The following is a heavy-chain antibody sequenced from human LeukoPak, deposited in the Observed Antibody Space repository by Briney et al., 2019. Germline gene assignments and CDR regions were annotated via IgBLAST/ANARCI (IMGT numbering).Heavy chain of an antibody. Sequence: GGSLRLSCAASGFTFSSYAMSWVRQAPGKGLEWVSAISGSGGSTYYADYVKGRLTISRDNSKDTQYLQMNSPRAEEAAVYYCRFGENGEIDYWGQGTLVTVSS. V-gene: IGHV3-23*01. D-gene: IGHD3-10*01. J-gene: IGHJ4*02. CDR3: RFGENGEIDY. CDR1: GFTFSSYA. CDR2: ISGSGGST.